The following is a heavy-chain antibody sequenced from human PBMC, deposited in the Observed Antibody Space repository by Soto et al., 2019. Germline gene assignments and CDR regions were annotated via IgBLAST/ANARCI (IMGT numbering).Heavy chain of an antibody. CDR2: IGYNGRNT. Sequence: PGKGPEWGAVIGYNGRNTYYADSVKGRFTISRDNSNNTLYLQINSLRAEDTAVYSCARDTGPVAAAGPSALGECYYYYGMVVAGQLTTVSVS. V-gene: IGHV3-33*01. CDR3: ARDTGPVAAAGPSALGECYYYYGMVV. J-gene: IGHJ6*02. D-gene: IGHD6-13*01.